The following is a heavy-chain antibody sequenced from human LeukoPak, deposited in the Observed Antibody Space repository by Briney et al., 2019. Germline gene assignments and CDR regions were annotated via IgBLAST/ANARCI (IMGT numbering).Heavy chain of an antibody. Sequence: ASVKVSCKASGYTFTSYDINWVRQATGQGLEWMGWMNPNSGNTGYAQKFQGRVTMTRNTSISTAYMGLSSLRSEDTAVYYCARFRAMVRGVRLERRGYYFDYWGQGTLVTVSS. CDR2: MNPNSGNT. D-gene: IGHD3-10*01. V-gene: IGHV1-8*01. J-gene: IGHJ4*02. CDR1: GYTFTSYD. CDR3: ARFRAMVRGVRLERRGYYFDY.